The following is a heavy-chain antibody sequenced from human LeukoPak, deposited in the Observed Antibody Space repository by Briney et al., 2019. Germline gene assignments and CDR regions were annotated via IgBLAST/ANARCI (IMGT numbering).Heavy chain of an antibody. CDR3: ARHAYYYGSGSLFDY. CDR2: IYTSGST. Sequence: SETLSLTCTVSGGSISSYYWSWIRQPPGKGLDWIGYIYTSGSTNYNPSLKSRVTISVDTSKNQFSLKLSSVTAADTAVYYCARHAYYYGSGSLFDYWGQGTLVTVSS. D-gene: IGHD3-10*01. J-gene: IGHJ4*02. V-gene: IGHV4-4*09. CDR1: GGSISSYY.